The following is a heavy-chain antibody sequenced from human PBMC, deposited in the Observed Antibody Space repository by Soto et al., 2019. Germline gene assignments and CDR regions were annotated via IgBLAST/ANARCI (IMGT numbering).Heavy chain of an antibody. Sequence: QVQLVESGGGVVQPGRSLRLSCAASGFTFSSYALHWVRQAPGKGLEWVAVISYDGNDKYYADSVKGRFTISRDNSKNTFYLQMNSRGAEDRVVFYWARKYYDISGNGGRHFDYWGQGTLVTVSS. CDR2: ISYDGNDK. CDR3: ARKYYDISGNGGRHFDY. V-gene: IGHV3-30-3*01. J-gene: IGHJ4*02. CDR1: GFTFSSYA. D-gene: IGHD3-22*01.